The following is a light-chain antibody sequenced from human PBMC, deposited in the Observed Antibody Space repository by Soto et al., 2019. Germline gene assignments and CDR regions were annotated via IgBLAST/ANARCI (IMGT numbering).Light chain of an antibody. V-gene: IGKV1-39*01. CDR1: QSISSY. CDR2: AAS. Sequence: DIQMTQSPSSLSASVGDRVTITCRASQSISSYLNWYQQKPGKAPKLLIYAASSLHSGVPSRFSGSGSGTDFTLTISSLQPEDFATYYCQQSYSTPPRYTFGQGTKLEIK. CDR3: QQSYSTPPRYT. J-gene: IGKJ2*01.